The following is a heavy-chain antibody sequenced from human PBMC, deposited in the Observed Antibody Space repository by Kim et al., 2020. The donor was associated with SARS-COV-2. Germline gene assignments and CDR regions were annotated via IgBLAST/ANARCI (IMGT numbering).Heavy chain of an antibody. V-gene: IGHV3-23*01. Sequence: GGSLRLSCAASGFAFTGFTMHWVRQSSGKGLEWVAAALASSNSTFYADSVKGRFIVSRDNSKNVLYLQMNSLRADDTAVYFCARSPKYGGGHGGQVPLVTVSS. J-gene: IGHJ4*02. CDR2: ALASSNST. D-gene: IGHD3-16*01. CDR3: ARSPKYGGGH. CDR1: GFAFTGFT.